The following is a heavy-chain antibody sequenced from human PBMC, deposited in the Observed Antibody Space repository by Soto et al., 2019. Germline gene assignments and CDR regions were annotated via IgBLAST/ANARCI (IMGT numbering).Heavy chain of an antibody. CDR3: ATAVTAGTYYNYGLYV. D-gene: IGHD2-21*02. CDR2: IIPASDTE. J-gene: IGHJ6*01. Sequence: QVHLVQSGAEVKKHGSSVNISCKASGGTFGTYGLNWVRQFPGQGLEWMGGIIPASDTENYAQKFQGRVTITADKSTNIAHRQMDSLTSDDTAVYYCATAVTAGTYYNYGLYVWGQGTTVTVSA. V-gene: IGHV1-69*14. CDR1: GGTFGTYG.